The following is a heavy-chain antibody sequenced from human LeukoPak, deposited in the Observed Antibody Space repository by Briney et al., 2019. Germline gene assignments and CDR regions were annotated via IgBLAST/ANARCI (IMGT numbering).Heavy chain of an antibody. V-gene: IGHV3-30-3*01. CDR3: ARERQDTILHSGAFDI. J-gene: IGHJ3*02. D-gene: IGHD2-21*01. CDR1: GFTSSTYF. CDR2: IASDGSHT. Sequence: RGSLRLSCAASGFTSSTYFMHWVRQAPGEGLEWVVDIASDGSHTFYVESVKGRFTISRDNSKNTLYLQMNSLRAEDTAVYFWARERQDTILHSGAFDIWGQGTMVTVSS.